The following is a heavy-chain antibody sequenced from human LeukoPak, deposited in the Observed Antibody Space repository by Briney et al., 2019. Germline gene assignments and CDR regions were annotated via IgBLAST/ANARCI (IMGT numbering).Heavy chain of an antibody. CDR1: GYSISSGYY. D-gene: IGHD6-13*01. J-gene: IGHJ6*03. CDR2: IYHSGST. V-gene: IGHV4-38-2*02. CDR3: ARAVKQLVYYYYYYYMDV. Sequence: SETLSLTCTVSGYSISSGYYWGWIRQPPGKGLEWIGSIYHSGSTYYNPSLKSRVTISVDTSKNQFSLKLSSVTAADTAAYYCARAVKQLVYYYYYYYMDVWGKGTTVTVSS.